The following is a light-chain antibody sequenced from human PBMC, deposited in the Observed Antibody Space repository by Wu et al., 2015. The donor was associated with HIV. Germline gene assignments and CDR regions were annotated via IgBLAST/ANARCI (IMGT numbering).Light chain of an antibody. CDR2: EAS. J-gene: IGKJ4*01. CDR3: QQYSSYPLT. Sequence: MRLTQSPSTLSASVGDRVSITCRASQNINDWLAWYQQKPGQAPKLLINEASNLESGVPSRFSGGGSGTEFTLTISSLQPEDFGTYYCQQYSSYPLTFGGGPKVEIK. V-gene: IGKV1-5*03. CDR1: QNINDW.